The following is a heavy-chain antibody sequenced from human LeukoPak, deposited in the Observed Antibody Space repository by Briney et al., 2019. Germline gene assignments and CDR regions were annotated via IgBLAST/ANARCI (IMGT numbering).Heavy chain of an antibody. CDR1: GYTFTSYD. CDR2: MNPNSGNT. CDR3: ARRPFGELSYVFDY. V-gene: IGHV1-8*01. D-gene: IGHD3-10*01. J-gene: IGHJ4*02. Sequence: ASVKVSCKASGYTFTSYDINWVRQATGQGLEWMGWMNPNSGNTGYAQKFQGRVTMTRNTSISTAYMELSSLRSEDTAVYYCARRPFGELSYVFDYWGQGTLVTVSS.